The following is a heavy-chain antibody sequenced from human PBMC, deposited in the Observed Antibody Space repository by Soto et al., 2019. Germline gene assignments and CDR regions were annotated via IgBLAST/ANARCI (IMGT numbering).Heavy chain of an antibody. J-gene: IGHJ5*02. CDR3: ARMASFGTLNWFDP. D-gene: IGHD3-16*01. CDR2: LNPGSGDT. Sequence: QVQLVQSGAEIRKPGASVRVSCKASGYTFTNYDVNWVRQVPGQGLEWMGWLNPGSGDTGYAQKFQGRVTMTSNTSIGTAYMELSSLRSGDTAIYYCARMASFGTLNWFDPWGQGTLVTVSS. V-gene: IGHV1-8*01. CDR1: GYTFTNYD.